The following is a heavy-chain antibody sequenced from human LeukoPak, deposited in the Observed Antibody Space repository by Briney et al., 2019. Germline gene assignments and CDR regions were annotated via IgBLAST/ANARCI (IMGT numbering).Heavy chain of an antibody. V-gene: IGHV3-21*05. CDR1: ASGDDFTSHS. CDR2: IHSSGNYI. CDR3: ATRGDLSWFGALRH. J-gene: IGHJ4*02. D-gene: IGHD3-16*02. Sequence: GGSLRLSCRASASGDDFTSHSMNWVRQAPGKGLEWISYIHSSGNYIFDAASVKGRFTISRDNARNSLFLQMNSLRAEDTAVYYCATRGDLSWFGALRHWSQGTLVTVSS.